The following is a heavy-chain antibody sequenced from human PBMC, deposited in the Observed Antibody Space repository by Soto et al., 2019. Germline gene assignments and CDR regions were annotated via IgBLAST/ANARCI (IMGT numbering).Heavy chain of an antibody. CDR3: ARDQANYDILTGYFPQYGMDV. D-gene: IGHD3-9*01. Sequence: GSLRLSCAASGFTFSSYGMHWVRQAPGKGLEWVAVIWYDGSNKYYADSVKGRFTISRDNSKNTLYLQMNSLRAEDTAVYYCARDQANYDILTGYFPQYGMDVWGQGTTVTV. CDR1: GFTFSSYG. V-gene: IGHV3-33*01. CDR2: IWYDGSNK. J-gene: IGHJ6*02.